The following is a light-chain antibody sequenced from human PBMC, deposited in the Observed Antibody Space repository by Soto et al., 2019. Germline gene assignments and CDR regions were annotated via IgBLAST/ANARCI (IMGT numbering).Light chain of an antibody. J-gene: IGLJ3*02. CDR3: SSFASSNTWV. CDR1: SSDVGAYNY. CDR2: EGT. Sequence: QSALTQPPSASGSPGQSVTISCTGTSSDVGAYNYVSWYQQHAGKAPKLVVYEGTKRPSGVPHRFSGSKSANTASLTVSGLQAEDDADYYCSSFASSNTWVFGGGTKLTVL. V-gene: IGLV2-8*01.